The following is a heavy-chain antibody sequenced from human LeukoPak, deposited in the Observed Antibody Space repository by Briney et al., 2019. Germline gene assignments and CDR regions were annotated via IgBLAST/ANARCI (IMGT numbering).Heavy chain of an antibody. CDR2: IKQDGSEK. D-gene: IGHD3-10*01. CDR3: ARGSVDLWFGESPFDY. V-gene: IGHV3-7*03. CDR1: GFTFSSYW. J-gene: IGHJ4*02. Sequence: GGSLRLSCAASGFTFSSYWMSWVRQAPGKGLEWVANIKQDGSEKYYVDSVKGRFTISRDNAKNSLYLQMNSLRAEDTAVYYCARGSVDLWFGESPFDYWGQGTLVTVSS.